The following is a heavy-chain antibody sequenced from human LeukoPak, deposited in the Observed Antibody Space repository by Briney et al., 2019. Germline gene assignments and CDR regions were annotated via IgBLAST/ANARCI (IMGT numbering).Heavy chain of an antibody. CDR3: ARGAYPRLPAAGSDY. D-gene: IGHD6-13*01. CDR1: GFTFSSYW. J-gene: IGHJ4*02. V-gene: IGHV3-74*01. Sequence: GGSLRLSCAASGFTFSSYWMHWVRQAPGKELVWVSRINSDGSSTSYADSVKGRFTISRDNAKNTLYLQMNSLRAEDTAVYYCARGAYPRLPAAGSDYWGQGTLVTVSS. CDR2: INSDGSST.